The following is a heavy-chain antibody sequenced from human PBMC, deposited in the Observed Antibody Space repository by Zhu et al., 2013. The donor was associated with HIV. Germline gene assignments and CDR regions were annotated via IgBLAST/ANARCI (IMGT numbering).Heavy chain of an antibody. CDR1: GFTFGDYA. CDR2: IRSKAYGGTT. J-gene: IGHJ4*02. CDR3: TRAVLLRYFDWLSTQYFFDY. D-gene: IGHD3-9*01. Sequence: VQVVESGGGLVQPGRSLRLSCTASGFTFGDYAMSWFRQAPGKGLEWVGFIRSKAYGGTTEYAASVKGRFTISRDDSKSIAYLQMNSLKTEDTAVYYCTRAVLLRYFDWLSTQYFFDYWGQGTLVTVSS. V-gene: IGHV3-49*03.